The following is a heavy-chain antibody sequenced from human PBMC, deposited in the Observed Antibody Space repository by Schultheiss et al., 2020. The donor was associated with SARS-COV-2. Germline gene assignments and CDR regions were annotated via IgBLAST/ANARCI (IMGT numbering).Heavy chain of an antibody. CDR3: ARGSGSYFDY. J-gene: IGHJ4*02. CDR2: ISGSGGST. V-gene: IGHV3-23*01. Sequence: GGSLRLSCAASGFTFSSYAMSWVRQAPGKGLEWVSAISGSGGSTYYADSVKGRFTISRDNAKNSLYLQMNSLRAEDTAVYYCARGSGSYFDYWGQGTLVTVSS. D-gene: IGHD1-26*01. CDR1: GFTFSSYA.